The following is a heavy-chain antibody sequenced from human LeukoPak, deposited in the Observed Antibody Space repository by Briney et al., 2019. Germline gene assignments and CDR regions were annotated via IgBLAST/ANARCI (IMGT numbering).Heavy chain of an antibody. CDR1: GGSISSYY. CDR3: ASRSSSWPYFDY. V-gene: IGHV4-59*06. J-gene: IGHJ4*02. Sequence: SETLSLTCTVSGGSISSYYWSWIRQHPGKGLEWIGYIYYSGSTYYNPSLKSRVTISVDTSKNQFSLKLSSVTAADTAVYYCASRSSSWPYFDYWGQGTLVTVSS. D-gene: IGHD6-13*01. CDR2: IYYSGST.